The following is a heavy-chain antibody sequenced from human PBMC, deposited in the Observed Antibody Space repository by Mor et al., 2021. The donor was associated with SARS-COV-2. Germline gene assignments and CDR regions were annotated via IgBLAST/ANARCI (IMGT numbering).Heavy chain of an antibody. CDR2: GRT. CDR3: ARGPTLGSFDY. Sequence: GRTHYADSVKGRFTMSRDNSDNTLHLQMDSLRVDDTAVYFCARGPTLGSFDYWGQGTLV. V-gene: IGHV3-53*01. J-gene: IGHJ4*02. D-gene: IGHD3-16*01.